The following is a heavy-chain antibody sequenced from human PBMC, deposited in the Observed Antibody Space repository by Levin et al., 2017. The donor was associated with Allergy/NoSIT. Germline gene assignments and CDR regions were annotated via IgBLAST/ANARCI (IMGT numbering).Heavy chain of an antibody. V-gene: IGHV2-5*02. CDR3: AHRRGSGSYFDY. J-gene: IGHJ4*02. Sequence: CTFSGFSLSTSGVGVGWIRQPPGKALAWLALIYWDDDERYSPSLKSRLTITKDTSKNQVVLTMTNMDPVDTATYYCAHRRGSGSYFDYWGQGTLVTVSS. D-gene: IGHD3-10*01. CDR1: GFSLSTSGVG. CDR2: IYWDDDE.